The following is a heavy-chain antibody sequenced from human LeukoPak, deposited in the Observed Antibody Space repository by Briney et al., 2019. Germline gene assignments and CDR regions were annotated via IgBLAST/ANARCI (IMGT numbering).Heavy chain of an antibody. V-gene: IGHV3-33*01. J-gene: IGHJ4*02. CDR1: GFTFSSYG. CDR3: XRSGSPPSPLDY. CDR2: IWYDGSNK. Sequence: PGGSLRLSCAASGFTFSSYGMHWVRQAPGEGLEWVAVIWYDGSNKYYADSVKGRFTISRDNSKNTLYLEMNSLRAEDTAVYYXXRSGSPPSPLDYWGQGTLVTVSS. D-gene: IGHD6-13*01.